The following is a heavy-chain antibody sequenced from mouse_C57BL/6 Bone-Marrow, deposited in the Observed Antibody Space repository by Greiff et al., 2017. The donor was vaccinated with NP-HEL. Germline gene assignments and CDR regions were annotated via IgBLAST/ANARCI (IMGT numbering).Heavy chain of an antibody. Sequence: EVQLQQSGAELVRPGASVKLSCTASGFNIKDDYMHWVKQRPEQGLEWIGWIDPENGDTEYASKFQGKATITADTSSNTAYLQLSSLTSEDTAVYYCTTWGYYGSSSYWYFDVWGTGTTVTVSS. J-gene: IGHJ1*03. CDR3: TTWGYYGSSSYWYFDV. CDR1: GFNIKDDY. CDR2: IDPENGDT. D-gene: IGHD1-1*01. V-gene: IGHV14-4*01.